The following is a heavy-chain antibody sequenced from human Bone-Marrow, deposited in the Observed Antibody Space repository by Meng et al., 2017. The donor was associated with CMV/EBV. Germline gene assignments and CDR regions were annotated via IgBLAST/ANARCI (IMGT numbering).Heavy chain of an antibody. V-gene: IGHV1-69*05. CDR1: GGTFSSYA. CDR2: IIPIFGTA. J-gene: IGHJ6*02. Sequence: SVKVSCKGSGGTFSSYAISWVRQAPGQGLEWMGGIIPIFGTANYAQKFQGRVTITMDDSTSTAYMELSSLRSEDTAVYYCARVLREGVLDHPWVMDVWGQGTTVTVSS. D-gene: IGHD3/OR15-3a*01. CDR3: ARVLREGVLDHPWVMDV.